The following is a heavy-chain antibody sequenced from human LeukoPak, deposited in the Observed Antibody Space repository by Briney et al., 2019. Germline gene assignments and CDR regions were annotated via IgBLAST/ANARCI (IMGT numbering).Heavy chain of an antibody. J-gene: IGHJ5*02. D-gene: IGHD6-13*01. CDR3: ARAYSSSWYWNWFDA. Sequence: SETLSLTCAVYGGSFSGYYWSWIRQPPGKGLEWIGEINHSGSTNYNPSLKSRVTISVDTSKNQFSLKMSSVTAADTAVYYCARAYSSSWYWNWFDAWGQGSLVTVSS. CDR2: INHSGST. V-gene: IGHV4-34*01. CDR1: GGSFSGYY.